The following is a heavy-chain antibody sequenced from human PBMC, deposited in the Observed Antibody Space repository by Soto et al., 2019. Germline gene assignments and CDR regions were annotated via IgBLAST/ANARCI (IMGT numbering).Heavy chain of an antibody. D-gene: IGHD1-26*01. V-gene: IGHV4-34*04. CDR2: INHSGST. J-gene: IGHJ4*02. Sequence: SATLSITCAVYGGSFSGYYWSWIRQPPGKGLEWIGEINHSGSTNHNPSLTSRATMSVDTSKNQFSLNLKSITAADTAVYYCVRVGVGIGNHFDSWGRGTLVTVSS. CDR3: VRVGVGIGNHFDS. CDR1: GGSFSGYY.